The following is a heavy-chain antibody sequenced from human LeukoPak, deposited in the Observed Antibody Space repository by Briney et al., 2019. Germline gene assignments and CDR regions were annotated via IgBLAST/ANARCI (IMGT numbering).Heavy chain of an antibody. CDR2: INPNSGGT. D-gene: IGHD3-9*01. Sequence: GASVKVSCKASGYTFTGYYMHWVRQAPGQGLEWMGWINPNSGGTNYAQKFQGRVTMTRDTSISTAYMELSRLRSDDTAVYYCARVSTSGYRDWLDPWGQGTLVTVSS. CDR3: ARVSTSGYRDWLDP. V-gene: IGHV1-2*02. CDR1: GYTFTGYY. J-gene: IGHJ5*02.